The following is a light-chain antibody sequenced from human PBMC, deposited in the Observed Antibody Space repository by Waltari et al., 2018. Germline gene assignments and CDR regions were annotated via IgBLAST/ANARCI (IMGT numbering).Light chain of an antibody. CDR1: SSDIGGYNY. V-gene: IGLV2-11*01. CDR3: CSYAGSYAWV. CDR2: DVS. J-gene: IGLJ3*02. Sequence: QSALTQPRSVSGSPGQSVTISCTGTSSDIGGYNYVSWYQQHPGKAPKLMIYDVSARPSGVPDRFYGSKSGNTASLTISGLQAEDEVDYYCCSYAGSYAWVFGGGTKVTVL.